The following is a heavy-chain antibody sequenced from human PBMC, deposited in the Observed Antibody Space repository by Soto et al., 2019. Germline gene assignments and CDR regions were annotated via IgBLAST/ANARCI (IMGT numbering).Heavy chain of an antibody. CDR3: ARDGHYDYVWGVNFDY. V-gene: IGHV1-3*01. CDR1: GYTFTSYA. CDR2: INAGNGNT. D-gene: IGHD3-16*01. Sequence: ASVKVSCKASGYTFTSYAMHWVRQAPGQRLEWMGWINAGNGNTKYSQKFQGRVTITRDTSTSTAYMELRSLRSDDTAVYYCARDGHYDYVWGVNFDYWGQGTLVTVSS. J-gene: IGHJ4*02.